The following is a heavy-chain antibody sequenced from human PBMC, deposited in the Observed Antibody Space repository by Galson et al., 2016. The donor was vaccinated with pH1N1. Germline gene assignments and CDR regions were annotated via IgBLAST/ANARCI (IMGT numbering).Heavy chain of an antibody. J-gene: IGHJ4*02. CDR1: GYTFSGYY. D-gene: IGHD6-19*01. CDR2: INPTSGGT. CDR3: ARDPNSGWYTDY. Sequence: SVKVSCKASGYTFSGYYMHWVRQAPGQGLEWMGWINPTSGGTSYAPKFQGRVTMTRDTSISTGYMELSRLRSDDTAVYYCARDPNSGWYTDYWGQGTLVTVSS. V-gene: IGHV1-2*02.